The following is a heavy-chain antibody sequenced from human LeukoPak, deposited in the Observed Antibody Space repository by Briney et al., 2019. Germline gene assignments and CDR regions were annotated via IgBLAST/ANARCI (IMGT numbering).Heavy chain of an antibody. CDR2: ISYDGSNK. V-gene: IGHV3-30*03. Sequence: GGSLRLSCAASGFTFSSYGMHWVRQAPGKGLEWVAVISYDGSNKYYADSVKGRFTISRDNSKNTLYLQMNSLRAEDTAVYYCARDPPKYSSSGDDYWGQGTLVTVSS. D-gene: IGHD6-13*01. CDR3: ARDPPKYSSSGDDY. J-gene: IGHJ4*02. CDR1: GFTFSSYG.